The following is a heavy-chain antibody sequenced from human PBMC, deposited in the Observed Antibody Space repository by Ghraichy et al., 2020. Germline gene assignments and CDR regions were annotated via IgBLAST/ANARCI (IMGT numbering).Heavy chain of an antibody. J-gene: IGHJ3*02. CDR2: ISGSGGST. Sequence: GESLNISCAASGFTFSSYAMSWVRQAPGKGLEWVSAISGSGGSTYYADSVKGRFTISRDNSKNTLYLQMNSLRAEDTAVYYCAKIPAAYYYDSSPDGPPRRVDAFDIWGQGTMVTVSS. V-gene: IGHV3-23*01. CDR3: AKIPAAYYYDSSPDGPPRRVDAFDI. D-gene: IGHD3-22*01. CDR1: GFTFSSYA.